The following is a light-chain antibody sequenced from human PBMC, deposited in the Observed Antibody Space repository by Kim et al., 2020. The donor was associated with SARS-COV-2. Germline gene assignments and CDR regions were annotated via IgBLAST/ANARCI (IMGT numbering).Light chain of an antibody. CDR2: VAS. J-gene: IGKJ4*01. Sequence: ASVGDRVTLTCLASQDSNNYLARFVQKPGNAPKRLIYVASTLQGGVPSRFSGRGSGTEFTLSISSLQPEDFATYYCLQHKFYPLTFGGGTKVDIK. CDR1: QDSNNY. V-gene: IGKV1-17*03. CDR3: LQHKFYPLT.